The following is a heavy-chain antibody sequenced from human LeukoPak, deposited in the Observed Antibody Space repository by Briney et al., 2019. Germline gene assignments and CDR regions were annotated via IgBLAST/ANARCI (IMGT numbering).Heavy chain of an antibody. CDR1: GFTFSNYG. V-gene: IGHV3-30*02. J-gene: IGHJ4*02. CDR2: IRYDGSDK. D-gene: IGHD3-10*01. CDR3: AKDPHYYGSGSYYKAVDY. Sequence: GGSLRLSCAASGFTFSNYGIHWVRQAPGKGLEWVAFIRYDGSDKYYADSVKGRFTISRDNSKNTLYLQMNSLRAEDTAVYYCAKDPHYYGSGSYYKAVDYWGQGTLVTVSS.